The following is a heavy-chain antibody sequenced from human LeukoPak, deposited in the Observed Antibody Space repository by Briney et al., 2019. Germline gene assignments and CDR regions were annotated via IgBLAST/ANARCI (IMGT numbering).Heavy chain of an antibody. CDR1: GGSISSGGYY. J-gene: IGHJ2*01. CDR3: ARLESGSYQYWYFDL. V-gene: IGHV4-31*03. D-gene: IGHD1-26*01. Sequence: PSQTLSLTCTVSGGSISSGGYYWSWIRQHPGKGLEWIGYIYYSGSTYYNPSLKSRVTISVDTSKNQFSLKLSSVTAADTAVYYCARLESGSYQYWYFDLWGRGTLVTVSS. CDR2: IYYSGST.